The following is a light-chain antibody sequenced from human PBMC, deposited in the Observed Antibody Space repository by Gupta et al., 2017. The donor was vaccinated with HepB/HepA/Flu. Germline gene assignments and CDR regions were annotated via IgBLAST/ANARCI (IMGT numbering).Light chain of an antibody. CDR2: DVS. Sequence: QSALTQPASVSGSPGQSIAISCIGTSSDVGGYKYVSWYQQHPGKAPKLMIYDVSDRPSGISDRFSGSKSGNTASLTISGLQAEDEADYYCSSYTSSNTVIFGGGTKLTVL. J-gene: IGLJ2*01. V-gene: IGLV2-14*03. CDR3: SSYTSSNTVI. CDR1: SSDVGGYKY.